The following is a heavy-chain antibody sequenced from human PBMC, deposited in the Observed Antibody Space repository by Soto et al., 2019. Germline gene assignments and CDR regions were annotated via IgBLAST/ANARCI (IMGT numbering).Heavy chain of an antibody. CDR2: ISGSGGTT. CDR1: GFTFSSYA. D-gene: IGHD3-3*02. J-gene: IGHJ3*02. Sequence: GGSLRLSCAASGFTFSSYAMSWVRQAPGKGLEWVSAISGSGGTTYYAGSAKGRFTISRDNSKNTLFLQMSNLRAEDTAVYYCAKVAIFGVVIPVAFDIWGQGTMVTVSS. V-gene: IGHV3-23*01. CDR3: AKVAIFGVVIPVAFDI.